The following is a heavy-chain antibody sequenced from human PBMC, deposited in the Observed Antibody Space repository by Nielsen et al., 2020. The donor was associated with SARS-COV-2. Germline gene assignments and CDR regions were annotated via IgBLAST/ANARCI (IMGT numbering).Heavy chain of an antibody. CDR2: ISYDGTE. Sequence: GESLKISCATSGFTFSSHALHWVRQAPGKGLQWMAIISYDGTEHYADSEKGRFTISRDNSKNTVYLQMNSLKLGDTAVYFCARETIDHTSSFFDYWGQGTLVTVSS. J-gene: IGHJ4*02. V-gene: IGHV3-30*04. D-gene: IGHD2-2*01. CDR1: GFTFSSHA. CDR3: ARETIDHTSSFFDY.